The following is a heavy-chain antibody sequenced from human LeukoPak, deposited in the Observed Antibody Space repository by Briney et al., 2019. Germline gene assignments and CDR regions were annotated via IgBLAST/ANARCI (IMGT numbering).Heavy chain of an antibody. D-gene: IGHD4-17*01. V-gene: IGHV3-30*18. CDR2: ISYDGSNK. CDR1: GFTFSSYG. Sequence: GGSLRLSCAASGFTFSSYGMHWVRQAPGKGLEWVAVISYDGSNKYYADSVKGRFTISRDNSKNTLYLQMNSLRGDDTAVYYCAKDSATVTIGLDYWGQGTLVTVSS. CDR3: AKDSATVTIGLDY. J-gene: IGHJ4*02.